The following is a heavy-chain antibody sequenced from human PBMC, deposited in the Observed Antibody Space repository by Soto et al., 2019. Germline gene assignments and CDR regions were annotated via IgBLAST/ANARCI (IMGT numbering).Heavy chain of an antibody. V-gene: IGHV3-23*01. CDR3: AKVIVLGASTLEY. CDR1: GFMFNHYA. J-gene: IGHJ4*02. CDR2: ISGSTGTT. D-gene: IGHD6-6*01. Sequence: EQVLESGGGLVQPGGSLRLSCEASGFMFNHYAMAWVRQTPGKGLEWVSVISGSTGTTYYADSVKGRFTISRDNSKNTVYLQRNSRRVEDSALYSCAKVIVLGASTLEYWGPGTRVTVSS.